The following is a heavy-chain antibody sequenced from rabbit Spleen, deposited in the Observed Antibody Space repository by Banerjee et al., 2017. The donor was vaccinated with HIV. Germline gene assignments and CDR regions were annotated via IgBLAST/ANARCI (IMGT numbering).Heavy chain of an antibody. J-gene: IGHJ4*01. Sequence: QSLEESGGDLVKPGGTLTLTCEASRFSFSGGYYMCWVRQAPGKGLEWIACITSSLSNTIYYATWAKGRFTISKTSSTTVTLQMTSLTAADTATYFCARDPADSDIISALWGPGPLVTVS. CDR1: RFSFSGGYY. V-gene: IGHV1S40*01. CDR3: ARDPADSDIISAL. D-gene: IGHD7-1*01. CDR2: ITSSLSNTI.